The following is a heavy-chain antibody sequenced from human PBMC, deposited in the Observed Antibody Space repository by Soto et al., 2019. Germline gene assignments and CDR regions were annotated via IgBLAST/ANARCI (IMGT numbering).Heavy chain of an antibody. V-gene: IGHV1-69*06. CDR2: IIPIFGTA. J-gene: IGHJ6*02. CDR1: GGTFSSYA. Sequence: SVKVSCKASGGTFSSYAISWVRQAPGQGLEWMGGIIPIFGTANYAQKFQGRVTITADKSTSTAYMELSSLRSEDTAVYYCATKVVLRFLEWLLTNYYYGMDVWGQGTTVTVSS. CDR3: ATKVVLRFLEWLLTNYYYGMDV. D-gene: IGHD3-3*01.